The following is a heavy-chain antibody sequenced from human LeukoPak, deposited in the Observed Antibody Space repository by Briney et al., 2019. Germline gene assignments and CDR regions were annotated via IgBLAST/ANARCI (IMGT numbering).Heavy chain of an antibody. D-gene: IGHD2-2*01. CDR1: GYTLTGYY. CDR3: ARLSVYCSSTSCYD. CDR2: INPNSGGT. Sequence: GASVKVSCKASGYTLTGYYMHWVRQAPGQGLEWMGRINPNSGGTNYAQKFQGRVTMTRDTSISTAYMELSRLRSDDTAVYYCARLSVYCSSTSCYDWGQGTLVTVSS. V-gene: IGHV1-2*06. J-gene: IGHJ4*02.